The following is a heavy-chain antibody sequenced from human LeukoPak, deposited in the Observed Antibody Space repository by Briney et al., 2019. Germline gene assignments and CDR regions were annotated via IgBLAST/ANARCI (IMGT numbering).Heavy chain of an antibody. Sequence: PSETLSLTCTVSGDSISSYYWSWIRQSPGKGLEWIGHIHYSGSSNYNPSLKSRLTISVDTSRNQISLKVRSVTTADTAVYYCARTILFYYHYYMDVWGKGTTVTISS. CDR3: ARTILFYYHYYMDV. V-gene: IGHV4-59*01. CDR2: IHYSGSS. CDR1: GDSISSYY. J-gene: IGHJ6*03. D-gene: IGHD3-9*01.